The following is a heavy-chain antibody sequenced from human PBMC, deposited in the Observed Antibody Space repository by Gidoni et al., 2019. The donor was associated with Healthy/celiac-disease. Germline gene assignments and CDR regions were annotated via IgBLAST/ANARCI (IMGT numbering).Heavy chain of an antibody. D-gene: IGHD5-12*01. V-gene: IGHV4-34*01. CDR1: GGSFSGYY. CDR2: INHSGST. Sequence: QVQLQQWGAGLLKPSETLSLTCAVYGGSFSGYYWSWIRQPPGKGLEWIGEINHSGSTNYNPSLKSRVTISVDTSKNQFSLKLSSVTAADTAVYYCAGGGRWLHRKGFDYWGQGTLVTVSS. J-gene: IGHJ4*02. CDR3: AGGGRWLHRKGFDY.